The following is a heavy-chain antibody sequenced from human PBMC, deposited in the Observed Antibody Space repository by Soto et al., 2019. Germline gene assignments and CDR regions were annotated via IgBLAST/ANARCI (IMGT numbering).Heavy chain of an antibody. D-gene: IGHD6-6*01. V-gene: IGHV1-18*01. CDR2: ISAYNGNT. J-gene: IGHJ6*02. CDR3: ARVGIAARPDYYGMDV. CDR1: GYTFTSYG. Sequence: ASVKVSCKASGYTFTSYGIIWVRQAPGQGLEWMGWISAYNGNTNYAQKLQGRVTMTTDTSTSTAYMELRSLRSDDTAVYYCARVGIAARPDYYGMDVWGQGTTVTVSS.